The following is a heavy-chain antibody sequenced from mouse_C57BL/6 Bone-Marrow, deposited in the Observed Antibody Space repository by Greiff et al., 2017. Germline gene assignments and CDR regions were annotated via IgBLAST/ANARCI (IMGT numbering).Heavy chain of an antibody. CDR2: IYPGDGDT. Sequence: QVQLQQSGPELVKPGASVKISCKASGYAFSSSWMNWVKQRPGKGLEWIGRIYPGDGDTNYNGKFKGKATLTADKSSSTADMQLSSLTSEDSAVYFCARDPYYSIYFDYWGQGTTLTVSS. D-gene: IGHD2-5*01. V-gene: IGHV1-82*01. CDR3: ARDPYYSIYFDY. J-gene: IGHJ2*01. CDR1: GYAFSSSW.